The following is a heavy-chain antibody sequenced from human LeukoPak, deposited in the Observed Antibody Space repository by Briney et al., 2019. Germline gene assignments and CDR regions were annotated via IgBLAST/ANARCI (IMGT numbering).Heavy chain of an antibody. J-gene: IGHJ4*02. CDR3: GKHDSASDF. CDR1: GFIFSDYG. Sequence: GGSLRLSCVASGFIFSDYGMHWVRRAPGKGLEWVAFIRSDGSVENYTGSVKGRFTISRDNSKNTLYVQMNSLRLEDTAVYYCGKHDSASDFWGQGTLVTVSS. CDR2: IRSDGSVE. V-gene: IGHV3-30*02. D-gene: IGHD1-26*01.